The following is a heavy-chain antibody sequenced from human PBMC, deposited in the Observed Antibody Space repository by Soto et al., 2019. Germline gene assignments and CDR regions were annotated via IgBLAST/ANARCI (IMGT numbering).Heavy chain of an antibody. D-gene: IGHD5-18*01. CDR1: GGSISSYY. CDR3: ARGRWRQLDY. CDR2: MYYSGST. V-gene: IGHV4-59*01. Sequence: PSETLSLTCTVSGGSISSYYWSWIRQPPGKGLEWIGYMYYSGSTNYNPSLKSRVTISVDTSKNQFSLKLSSVTAADTAGDYCARGRWRQLDYWGPGTRVNLSS. J-gene: IGHJ4*02.